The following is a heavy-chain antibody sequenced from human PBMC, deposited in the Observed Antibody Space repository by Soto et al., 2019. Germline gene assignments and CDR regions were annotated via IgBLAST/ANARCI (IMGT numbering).Heavy chain of an antibody. D-gene: IGHD3-3*01. CDR2: INHSGST. Sequence: QVQLQRWGAGLLKPSETLSLTCAVYGGSFSGYYWSWIRQPPGKGLEWIGEINHSGSTNYNPSLKSRVTISVDTSKNQFSLKLSSVTAADTAVYYCARGRGYDFWSGYYIKGAFYMDVWGKGTTVTVSS. V-gene: IGHV4-34*01. CDR3: ARGRGYDFWSGYYIKGAFYMDV. CDR1: GGSFSGYY. J-gene: IGHJ6*03.